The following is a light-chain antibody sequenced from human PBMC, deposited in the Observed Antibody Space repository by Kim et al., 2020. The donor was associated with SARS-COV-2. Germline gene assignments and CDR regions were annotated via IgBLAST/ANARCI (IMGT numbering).Light chain of an antibody. CDR3: CSYAGSYTWV. J-gene: IGLJ3*02. CDR1: SSVVGGYNY. CDR2: DVS. Sequence: GHSLHVSGTGTSSVVGGYNYVPWYQQHPGKAPKRMIYDVSKRPSGVTDRFSGSKSGNTASLTISGLQAEDEADYYCCSYAGSYTWVFGGGTQLTVL. V-gene: IGLV2-11*01.